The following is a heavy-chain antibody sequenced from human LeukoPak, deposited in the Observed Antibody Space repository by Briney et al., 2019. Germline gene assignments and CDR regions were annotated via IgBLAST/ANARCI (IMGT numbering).Heavy chain of an antibody. V-gene: IGHV3-30*01. CDR3: ARDRLELRRLNCFDP. D-gene: IGHD1-7*01. Sequence: GRSLRLSCAASGFTFSSYAMHWVRQAPGKGLEWVAVISYDGSNKYYADSVKGRFTISRDNSKNTLYLQMNSLRAEDTAVYYCARDRLELRRLNCFDPWGQGTLVTVSS. CDR2: ISYDGSNK. CDR1: GFTFSSYA. J-gene: IGHJ5*02.